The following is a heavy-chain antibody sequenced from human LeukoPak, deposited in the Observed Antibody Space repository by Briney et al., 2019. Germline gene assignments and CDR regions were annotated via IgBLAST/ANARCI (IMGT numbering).Heavy chain of an antibody. Sequence: ASVKVSCKASGYTFTSHYMHWVRQAPGQGLEWMGIINPSGGSTSYAQKFQGRVTMTRDMSTSTVYMELSSLRSEDTAVYYCARGRIAAAGNGDAFDIWGQGTMVTVSS. J-gene: IGHJ3*02. CDR1: GYTFTSHY. CDR2: INPSGGST. D-gene: IGHD6-13*01. V-gene: IGHV1-46*01. CDR3: ARGRIAAAGNGDAFDI.